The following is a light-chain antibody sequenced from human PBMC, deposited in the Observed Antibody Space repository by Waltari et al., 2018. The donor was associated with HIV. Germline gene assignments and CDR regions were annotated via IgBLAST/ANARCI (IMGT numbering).Light chain of an antibody. J-gene: IGLJ2*01. Sequence: QSALTQPASVSGSPGQSITISCTGTSSNVGDYNYVSWYQQHPGKAPQLIIYEVSNRPSGVSKRFSGSKSGNTASLTISGLQAEDEAYYYCGSYITNTNVLFGGGTRLTVL. CDR2: EVS. CDR3: GSYITNTNVL. CDR1: SSNVGDYNY. V-gene: IGLV2-14*01.